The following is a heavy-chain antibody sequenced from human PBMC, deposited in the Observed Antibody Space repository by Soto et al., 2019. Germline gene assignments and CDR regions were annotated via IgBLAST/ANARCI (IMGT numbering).Heavy chain of an antibody. Sequence: ASVKVSCKASGYSFTSYYINWVRQAPGQGLEWMGMIYPSGASTSYAQKFQGRVTMTRDTSTTTVYMEVSSLRSEDTAMYYCARAYSNYDRFDYWGQGTLVTVS. J-gene: IGHJ4*02. D-gene: IGHD4-4*01. V-gene: IGHV1-46*01. CDR2: IYPSGAST. CDR1: GYSFTSYY. CDR3: ARAYSNYDRFDY.